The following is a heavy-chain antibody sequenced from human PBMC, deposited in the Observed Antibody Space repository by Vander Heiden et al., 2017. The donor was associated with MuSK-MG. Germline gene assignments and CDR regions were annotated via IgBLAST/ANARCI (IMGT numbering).Heavy chain of an antibody. V-gene: IGHV3-20*01. CDR1: GFTFDDFG. Sequence: EVQLVESGGSVVRPGGSRRLSCAASGFTFDDFGMSWVRQAPGKGLEWVSGIDWNGGNIGYADSVKGRFTISRDNAKNSLYLQMNSLRAEDTALYHCARLTGYCSGGSCYSWFDPWGQGTRATVSS. D-gene: IGHD2-15*01. CDR2: IDWNGGNI. J-gene: IGHJ5*02. CDR3: ARLTGYCSGGSCYSWFDP.